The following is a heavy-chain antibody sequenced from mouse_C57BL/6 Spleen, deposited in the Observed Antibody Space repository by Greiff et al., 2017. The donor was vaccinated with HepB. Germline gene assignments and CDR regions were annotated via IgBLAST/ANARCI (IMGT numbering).Heavy chain of an antibody. CDR2: IYPGGGYT. CDR3: ARCTTVVATDWYFDV. J-gene: IGHJ1*03. V-gene: IGHV1-63*01. CDR1: GYTFTNYW. Sequence: QVQLQQSGAELVRPGTSVKMSCKASGYTFTNYWIGWAKQRPGHGLEWIGDIYPGGGYTNYNEKFKGKATLTADKSSSTAYMELRSLTSEDSAVYFCARCTTVVATDWYFDVWGTGTTVTVSS. D-gene: IGHD1-1*01.